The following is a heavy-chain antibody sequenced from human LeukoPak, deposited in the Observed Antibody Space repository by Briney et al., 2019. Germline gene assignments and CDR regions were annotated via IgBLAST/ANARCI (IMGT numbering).Heavy chain of an antibody. CDR3: AKLEIGAVAGSGSANTNDY. D-gene: IGHD6-19*01. CDR2: ISYDGSNK. V-gene: IGHV3-30*18. Sequence: PGGSLRLSCAASGFTFSSYGMHWVRQAPGKGLEWVAVISYDGSNKYYAGSVKGRFTISRDNSKNTLYLQMNSLRAEDTAVYYCAKLEIGAVAGSGSANTNDYWGQGTLVTVSS. CDR1: GFTFSSYG. J-gene: IGHJ4*02.